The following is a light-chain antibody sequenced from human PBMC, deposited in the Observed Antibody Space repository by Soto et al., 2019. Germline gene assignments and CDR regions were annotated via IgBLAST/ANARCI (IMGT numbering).Light chain of an antibody. CDR2: DTS. CDR1: QSVSSY. CDR3: QQYGSSPLT. V-gene: IGKV3-20*01. Sequence: EIVLTQSPGTLSLSVGERVTLSCRASQSVSSYLAWYQQTPGQAPRLLIYDTSNRATGPPDRLRGSGSGKEFTLTISRLGPEDFTVYYCQQYGSSPLTFGGGTTVEIK. J-gene: IGKJ4*01.